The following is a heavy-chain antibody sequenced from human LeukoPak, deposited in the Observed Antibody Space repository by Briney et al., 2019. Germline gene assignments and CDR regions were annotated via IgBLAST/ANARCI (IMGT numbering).Heavy chain of an antibody. V-gene: IGHV4-34*01. J-gene: IGHJ4*02. Sequence: SETLSLTCAVYGGSFSGYYWSWIRQPPGKGLEWIGEINHSGSTNYNPSLKSRVTISVDTSKNQFSLKLNSVTAADTAVYYCASDSPLRSTVDYWGQGTLVTVSS. CDR3: ASDSPLRSTVDY. CDR2: INHSGST. D-gene: IGHD3-16*01. CDR1: GGSFSGYY.